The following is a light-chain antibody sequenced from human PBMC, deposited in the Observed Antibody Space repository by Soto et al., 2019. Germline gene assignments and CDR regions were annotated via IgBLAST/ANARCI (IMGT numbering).Light chain of an antibody. V-gene: IGKV3-20*01. J-gene: IGKJ1*01. CDR3: QQYGSSGT. CDR1: QSVSSSY. CDR2: GAS. Sequence: EIVLTQSPGTLSLSPGERVTLSCRASQSVSSSYLAWYQQKPGQAPRLLIYGASIRATGIPARFSGSGSGTDFTLTISRLEPEDFAVYYCQQYGSSGTFGQGTKVDIK.